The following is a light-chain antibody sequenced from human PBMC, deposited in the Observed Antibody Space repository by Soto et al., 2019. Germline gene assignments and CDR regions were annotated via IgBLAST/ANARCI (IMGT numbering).Light chain of an antibody. J-gene: IGKJ4*01. CDR3: QQYGNSPLT. V-gene: IGKV3-20*01. CDR1: QSVSSSF. CDR2: GAS. Sequence: EIVLTQSPGTLSLSPGERATLSCSASQSVSSSFLAWYQQKPGQAPRLLIYGASSRATGIPDRFSGSGSGTDFNITISRLEPEDVAVYYCQQYGNSPLTFGGGTKVEIK.